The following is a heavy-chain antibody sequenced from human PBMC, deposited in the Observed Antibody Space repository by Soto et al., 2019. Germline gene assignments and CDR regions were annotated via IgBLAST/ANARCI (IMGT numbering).Heavy chain of an antibody. D-gene: IGHD3-16*02. CDR3: ATGTYDYVWGSYRYTRPYGMDV. CDR1: GYTFTGYY. Sequence: QVQLVQSGAEVKKPGASVKVSCKASGYTFTGYYMHWVRQAPGQGLEWMGWINPNSGGTNYAQKFQGWVTMTRDTSISTAYMELRRLRSDDTAVYYCATGTYDYVWGSYRYTRPYGMDVWGQGTTVTVSS. CDR2: INPNSGGT. V-gene: IGHV1-2*04. J-gene: IGHJ6*02.